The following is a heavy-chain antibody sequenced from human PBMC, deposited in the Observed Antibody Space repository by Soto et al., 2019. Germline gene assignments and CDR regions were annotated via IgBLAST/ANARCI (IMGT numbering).Heavy chain of an antibody. CDR2: IYSGETT. J-gene: IGHJ4*02. Sequence: LRLSCAACGFNVNSDYMNWVRQTPGKGLEWVASIYSGETTYYADSVRGRFTISSDKSKNTLYFQLSSLRIEDTAVYYCTRDGRGLGRLSLFEYWGQGVLVTVSS. D-gene: IGHD2-21*02. CDR1: GFNVNSDY. CDR3: TRDGRGLGRLSLFEY. V-gene: IGHV3-53*01.